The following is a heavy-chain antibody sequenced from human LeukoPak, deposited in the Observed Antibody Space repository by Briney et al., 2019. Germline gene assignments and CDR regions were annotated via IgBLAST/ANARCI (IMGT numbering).Heavy chain of an antibody. CDR2: ISGSGDST. CDR1: GFTVSNNS. J-gene: IGHJ4*02. V-gene: IGHV3-23*01. D-gene: IGHD1-26*01. CDR3: AKPAHSGSYYVTYYFDY. Sequence: PGGSLRLSCAASGFTVSNNSLSWVRQPPGKGLEWVSAISGSGDSTYYADSVKGRFTISRDNSKNTLYLQMNSLRAEDTAVYYCAKPAHSGSYYVTYYFDYWGQGTLVTVSS.